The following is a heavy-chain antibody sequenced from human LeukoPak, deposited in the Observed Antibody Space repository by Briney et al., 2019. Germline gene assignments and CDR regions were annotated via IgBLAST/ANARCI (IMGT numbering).Heavy chain of an antibody. V-gene: IGHV4-4*07. Sequence: SETLSLTCTVSGGSINSDYWSWIRQPAGKGLEWIGRIYTSGSANYNPSLKSRVTMSVDTSKNQFSLRLSSVTAADTAVYYCARSRVGYCTGGVCPWYFDLWGRGTLVTVSS. CDR1: GGSINSDY. J-gene: IGHJ2*01. D-gene: IGHD2-8*02. CDR2: IYTSGSA. CDR3: ARSRVGYCTGGVCPWYFDL.